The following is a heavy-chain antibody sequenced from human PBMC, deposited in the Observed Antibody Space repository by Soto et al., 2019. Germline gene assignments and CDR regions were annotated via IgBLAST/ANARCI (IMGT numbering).Heavy chain of an antibody. Sequence: ASVKVSCKASGATLNTFINYGITWVRQAPGQGLEWMGGIIPVFGAANHAQKFQDRVTISADESTRTVNMELSSLTSEDTAVYYCARGAATKIIVLMYEVLDYSGQGTMVIGSS. CDR1: GATLNTFINYG. V-gene: IGHV1-69*13. CDR2: IIPVFGAA. D-gene: IGHD5-12*01. J-gene: IGHJ3*01. CDR3: ARGAATKIIVLMYEVLDY.